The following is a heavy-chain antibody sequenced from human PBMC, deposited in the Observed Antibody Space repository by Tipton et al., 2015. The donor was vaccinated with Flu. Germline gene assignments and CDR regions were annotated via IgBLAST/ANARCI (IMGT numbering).Heavy chain of an antibody. Sequence: VQLVQSGAEVKKPGQSLIISCKGFGYSFSDYWIGWVRQMPGKGLEWMGIIYPGDSDTRYSPSFQGQVTISAAKSISTAYLQWNSLTASDTAVYYCVRFSSGTYSTLTYWGQGSLVTVSS. CDR3: VRFSSGTYSTLTY. CDR1: GYSFSDYW. D-gene: IGHD1-26*01. V-gene: IGHV5-51*03. CDR2: IYPGDSDT. J-gene: IGHJ4*02.